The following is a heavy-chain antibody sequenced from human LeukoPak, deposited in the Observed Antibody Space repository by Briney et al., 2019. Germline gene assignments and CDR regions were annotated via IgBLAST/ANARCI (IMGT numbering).Heavy chain of an antibody. V-gene: IGHV3-23*01. D-gene: IGHD4-17*01. J-gene: IGHJ4*02. CDR1: GFTFSSYG. CDR3: AKDLTTVTTEGDY. Sequence: GGTLRLSCAASGFTFSSYGMSWVRQAPGKGLEWVSAISGSGGSTYYADSVKGRFTISRDNSKNTLILQMNSLRAEDTAVYYCAKDLTTVTTEGDYWGQGTLVSVSS. CDR2: ISGSGGST.